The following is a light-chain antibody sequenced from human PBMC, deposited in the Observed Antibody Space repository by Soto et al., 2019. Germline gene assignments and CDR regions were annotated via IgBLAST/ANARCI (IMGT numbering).Light chain of an antibody. J-gene: IGLJ2*01. CDR1: SSDVGAYDY. V-gene: IGLV2-14*01. Sequence: QSALTQPASVSGSPGQSIIISCTGTSSDVGAYDYVSWYQQHPGNAPKLVIYDVTYRPSGVSNRFSGFKSGNTASLTISGLLAEDEADYYCSSYTTSSTVVFGGGTKLTVL. CDR2: DVT. CDR3: SSYTTSSTVV.